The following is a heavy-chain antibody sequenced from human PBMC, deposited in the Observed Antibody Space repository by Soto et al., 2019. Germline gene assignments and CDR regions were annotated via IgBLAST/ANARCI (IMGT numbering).Heavy chain of an antibody. V-gene: IGHV3-23*01. CDR1: GFTFSSYG. J-gene: IGHJ4*02. CDR3: AKTLSVGATTPFDY. D-gene: IGHD1-26*01. CDR2: ISGSGGST. Sequence: EVQLLESGGGLVQPGGSLRLSCAASGFTFSSYGMSWVRQATGKGLEWVSSISGSGGSTYYADSVKGRFTISRDNSKNTLYLQMNSVRAEDTAVYYCAKTLSVGATTPFDYWGQGTLVTVSS.